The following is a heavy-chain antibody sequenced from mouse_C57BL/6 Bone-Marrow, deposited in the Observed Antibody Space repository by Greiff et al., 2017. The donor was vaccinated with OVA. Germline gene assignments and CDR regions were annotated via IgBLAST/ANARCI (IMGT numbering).Heavy chain of an antibody. CDR1: GYTFTDYY. D-gene: IGHD1-1*01. Sequence: VMLVESGPELVKPGASVKISCKASGYTFTDYYINWVKQRPGQGLEWIGWIFPGSGSTYYNEKFKGKATLTVDKSSSTAYMLLSSLTSEDSAVYFCARGDYGSSHWYFDVWGTGTTVTVSS. V-gene: IGHV1-75*01. J-gene: IGHJ1*03. CDR3: ARGDYGSSHWYFDV. CDR2: IFPGSGST.